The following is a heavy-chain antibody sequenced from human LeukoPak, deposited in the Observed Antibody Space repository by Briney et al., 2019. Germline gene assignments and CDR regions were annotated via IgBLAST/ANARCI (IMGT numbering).Heavy chain of an antibody. CDR2: IYHSGST. Sequence: SETLSLTCTVSGYSISSGYYWGWIRQPPGKGLEWIGSIYHSGSTYYNPSLKSRVTISVDTSKNQFSLKLSSVTAADTAVYYCARVSSSWYGNWGQGTLVTVSS. J-gene: IGHJ4*02. CDR3: ARVSSSWYGN. CDR1: GYSISSGYY. V-gene: IGHV4-38-2*02. D-gene: IGHD6-13*01.